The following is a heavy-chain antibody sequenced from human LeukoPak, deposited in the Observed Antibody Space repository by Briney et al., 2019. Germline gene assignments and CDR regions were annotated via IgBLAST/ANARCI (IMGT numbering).Heavy chain of an antibody. CDR2: IRSGGIDE. CDR3: AKMQGIAATGDIPY. V-gene: IGHV3-30*02. Sequence: GGSLRLSCAASTFTFSNYGMHWVRQAPGKGLEWVSFIRSGGIDEYYADSVRGRFTISRDNSKNTLYLQMNSLRVEDTAVYYCAKMQGIAATGDIPYWGQGTTVTVSS. J-gene: IGHJ4*02. CDR1: TFTFSNYG. D-gene: IGHD6-13*01.